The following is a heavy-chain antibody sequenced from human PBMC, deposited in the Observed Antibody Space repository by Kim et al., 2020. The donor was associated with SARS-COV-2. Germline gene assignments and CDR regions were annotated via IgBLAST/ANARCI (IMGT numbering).Heavy chain of an antibody. D-gene: IGHD6-19*01. V-gene: IGHV4-39*07. CDR2: IYYSGST. CDR3: ARALGGWFAYTSYNWFDP. CDR1: GGSISSSSYY. Sequence: SETLSLTCTVSGGSISSSSYYWGWIRQPPGKGLEWIGSIYYSGSTYYNPSLKSRVTISVDTSKNQFSLKLSSVTAADTAVYYCARALGGWFAYTSYNWFDPWGQGTLVTVSS. J-gene: IGHJ5*02.